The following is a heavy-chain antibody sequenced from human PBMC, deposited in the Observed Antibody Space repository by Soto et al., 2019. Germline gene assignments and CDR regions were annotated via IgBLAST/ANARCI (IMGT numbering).Heavy chain of an antibody. Sequence: SETLSLTCAVYGGSFSAYYWSWIRQPPVKGLEWIGEVNHSGTTNYNPSLKSRVTISVDTSKNQFSLKLSSVTAADTAVYYCARGRGQISLYQYYIMDVWGQGTTVTVSS. CDR1: GGSFSAYY. J-gene: IGHJ6*02. CDR3: ARGRGQISLYQYYIMDV. CDR2: VNHSGTT. V-gene: IGHV4-34*01. D-gene: IGHD3-10*01.